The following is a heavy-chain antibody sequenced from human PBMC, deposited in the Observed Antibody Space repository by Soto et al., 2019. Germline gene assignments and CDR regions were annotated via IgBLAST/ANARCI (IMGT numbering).Heavy chain of an antibody. CDR2: IKFNGHT. Sequence: QLQVQESGPGLVKASETLSLTCSVSGGSISSDTYYWVWVRQPPGKGLEGIGSIKFNGHTYSDPSPRCLVAMSVDTSKNQFSLHLTSVTAADTAVYSCARQRAWYGEWAFDIWGQGTRVTVSS. D-gene: IGHD3-10*01. CDR3: ARQRAWYGEWAFDI. CDR1: GGSISSDTYY. V-gene: IGHV4-39*01. J-gene: IGHJ3*02.